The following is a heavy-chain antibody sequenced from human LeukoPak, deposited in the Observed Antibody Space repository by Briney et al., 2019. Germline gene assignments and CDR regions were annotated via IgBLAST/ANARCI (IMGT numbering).Heavy chain of an antibody. CDR2: VYYSGTA. J-gene: IGHJ5*02. CDR1: GGSISGSTYY. Sequence: SETLSLTCTVSGGSISGSTYYWGWIRQPPGKGLECIGSVYYSGTAYYNPSLKSRGTISVDTSKNQFSLKLSSVTAADTAVYFCAKHEGCSTTSCTGDWFDPWGQGILVTVSS. CDR3: AKHEGCSTTSCTGDWFDP. D-gene: IGHD2-2*01. V-gene: IGHV4-39*01.